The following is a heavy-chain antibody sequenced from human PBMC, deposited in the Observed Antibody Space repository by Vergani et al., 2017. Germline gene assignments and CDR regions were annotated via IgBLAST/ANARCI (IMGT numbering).Heavy chain of an antibody. CDR3: ARSPHDDYVWGSYRPAHYFDY. Sequence: QVQLQQSGPGLVKPSQTLSLTCAISGDSVSSNSAAWNWIRQSPSRGLEWLGRTYYRSKWYNDYAVSVKSRITINPDTSKNQFSLQLSSGTAADTAVYYCARSPHDDYVWGSYRPAHYFDYWGQGTLVTVSS. J-gene: IGHJ4*02. V-gene: IGHV6-1*01. D-gene: IGHD3-16*02. CDR1: GDSVSSNSAA. CDR2: TYYRSKWYN.